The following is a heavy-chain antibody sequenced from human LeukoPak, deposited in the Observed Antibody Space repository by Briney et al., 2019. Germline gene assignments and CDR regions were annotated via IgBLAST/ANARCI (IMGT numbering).Heavy chain of an antibody. D-gene: IGHD6-19*01. CDR2: ISAYNGNT. Sequence: ASVKVSXKASGYTFTSYGISWMRQAPGQGLEWIGWISAYNGNTNYAQKLQGRVTMTTDTSTSTAYMELRSLRSDDTAVYYCARDWLAVAGTRGYAFDIWGQGTMVTVSS. CDR3: ARDWLAVAGTRGYAFDI. J-gene: IGHJ3*02. CDR1: GYTFTSYG. V-gene: IGHV1-18*01.